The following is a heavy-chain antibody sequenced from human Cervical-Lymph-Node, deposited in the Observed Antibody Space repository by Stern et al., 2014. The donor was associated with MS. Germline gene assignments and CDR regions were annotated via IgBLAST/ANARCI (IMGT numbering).Heavy chain of an antibody. CDR3: ARDQGWTYDY. D-gene: IGHD2-15*01. Sequence: QVQLVESGPGLVKPSETLSLTCTVSGGSITSHYWSWIRQPPGKGLEYIGYLYYAGSTNYNPALNSRVTISVETSNNQFSLKLSPVTAADTAVYYCARDQGWTYDYWGQGTLVIVSS. V-gene: IGHV4-59*11. J-gene: IGHJ4*02. CDR1: GGSITSHY. CDR2: LYYAGST.